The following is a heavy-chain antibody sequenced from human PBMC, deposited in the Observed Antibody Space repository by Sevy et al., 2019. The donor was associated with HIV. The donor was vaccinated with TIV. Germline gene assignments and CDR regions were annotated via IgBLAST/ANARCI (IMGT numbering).Heavy chain of an antibody. J-gene: IGHJ4*02. V-gene: IGHV1-69*13. CDR1: GGTFSSYA. CDR3: ARSIVVVPPAPNSYYFDY. D-gene: IGHD2-2*01. CDR2: IIPIFRTA. Sequence: ATVKVSCKASGGTFSSYAISWVGQAPGQGLERMGGIIPIFRTANYAQKFQGRVTIIADESTRTACMELSSLRSEDTVVDYCARSIVVVPPAPNSYYFDYWGQGTLVTVSS.